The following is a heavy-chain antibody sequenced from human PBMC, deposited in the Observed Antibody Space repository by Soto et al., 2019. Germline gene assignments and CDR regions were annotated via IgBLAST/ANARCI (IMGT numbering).Heavy chain of an antibody. Sequence: GGSLRLSCAASGFTFSSYGMNWVRQAPGKGLEWVAVISYDENNKYYADSVKGRFTISRDNSKNTLYLQMNSLRAEDTAVYYCAKSLVVIHPGDFDYWGQGTLVTVSS. V-gene: IGHV3-30*18. CDR3: AKSLVVIHPGDFDY. J-gene: IGHJ4*02. D-gene: IGHD3-22*01. CDR1: GFTFSSYG. CDR2: ISYDENNK.